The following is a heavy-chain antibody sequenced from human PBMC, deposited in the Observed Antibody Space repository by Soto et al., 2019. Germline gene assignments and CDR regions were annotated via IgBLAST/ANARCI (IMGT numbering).Heavy chain of an antibody. CDR2: IIPIFSTA. Sequence: QVQLVQSGAEVKKPGSSVKVSCKASGGTFSSYAISWVRQAPGQGLEWMGGIIPIFSTANYAQKFQGRVTITADESTSTAYMELSSLRSEDTAVYYCASRITMIVRYGMDVWGQGTTVTVSS. D-gene: IGHD3-22*01. J-gene: IGHJ6*02. CDR3: ASRITMIVRYGMDV. V-gene: IGHV1-69*01. CDR1: GGTFSSYA.